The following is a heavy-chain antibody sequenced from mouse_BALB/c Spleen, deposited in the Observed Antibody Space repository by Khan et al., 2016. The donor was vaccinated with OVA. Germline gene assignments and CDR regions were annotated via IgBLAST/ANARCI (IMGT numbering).Heavy chain of an antibody. J-gene: IGHJ2*01. V-gene: IGHV1-7*01. CDR1: GYTFTSYW. D-gene: IGHD2-3*01. Sequence: QVRLQQSGAELAKPGASVKMSCKASGYTFTSYWMHWVKQRPGQGLEWIGYINPSTGYTEYNQKFKDKATLTADKSSSTAYMQLGSLTSEDSAVYYCAIYDGYCFDYWGQGTTLAVSS. CDR2: INPSTGYT. CDR3: AIYDGYCFDY.